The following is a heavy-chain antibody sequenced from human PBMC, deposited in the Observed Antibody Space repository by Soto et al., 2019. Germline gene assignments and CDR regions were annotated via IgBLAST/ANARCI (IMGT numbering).Heavy chain of an antibody. Sequence: QVQLQESGPGLVKPSQTLSLTCTVSGGSISSGDYYWSWIRQPPGKGLEWIGYIYYSGSTYYNPSLKSRVTISVDTSKNQFSLKLSSVTAADTAVYYCAGGGGPNVDTPLNYYYGMDVWGQGTTVTVSS. D-gene: IGHD5-18*01. CDR2: IYYSGST. CDR1: GGSISSGDYY. CDR3: AGGGGPNVDTPLNYYYGMDV. V-gene: IGHV4-30-4*01. J-gene: IGHJ6*02.